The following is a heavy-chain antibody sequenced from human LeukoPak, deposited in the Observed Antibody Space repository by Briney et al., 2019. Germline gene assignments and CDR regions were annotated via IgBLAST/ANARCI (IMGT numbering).Heavy chain of an antibody. D-gene: IGHD6-19*01. CDR1: GFTFSSYS. V-gene: IGHV3-48*01. J-gene: IGHJ3*02. Sequence: SGGSLRLSCAASGFTFSSYSMNWVRQAPGKGLEWVSYISSSSSTIYYADSVKGRFTISRDNAKNSLYLQMNSLRAEDTAVYYCARVPPAVVDAFDIWGQGTMVTVSS. CDR2: ISSSSSTI. CDR3: ARVPPAVVDAFDI.